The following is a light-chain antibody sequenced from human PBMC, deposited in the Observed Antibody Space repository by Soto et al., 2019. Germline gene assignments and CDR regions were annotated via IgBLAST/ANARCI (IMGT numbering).Light chain of an antibody. Sequence: QSVLTQPPSASGTPGQRVTISCSGSSSNIGSNPVHWYQQVPGTAPKLLIHNNNQRPSGVPARFSGSKSGTSAFLAISGLQSEDEADYYCAAWDDSLNGVLFGGGTKLTVL. CDR2: NNN. J-gene: IGLJ2*01. V-gene: IGLV1-44*01. CDR3: AAWDDSLNGVL. CDR1: SSNIGSNP.